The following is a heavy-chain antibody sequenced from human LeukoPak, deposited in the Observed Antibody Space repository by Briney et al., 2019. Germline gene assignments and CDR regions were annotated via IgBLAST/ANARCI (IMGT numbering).Heavy chain of an antibody. CDR1: GYTFTGYY. CDR3: ARVLRAGSYGIADWFDP. V-gene: IGHV1-2*02. D-gene: IGHD5-18*01. J-gene: IGHJ5*02. Sequence: GASVKVSCKASGYTFTGYYMHWVRQAPGQGLEWMGWINPNSGGTNYAQKFQGRVTMTRDTSISTAYMELSRLRSDDTAVYYCARVLRAGSYGIADWFDPWGQGTLVTVSS. CDR2: INPNSGGT.